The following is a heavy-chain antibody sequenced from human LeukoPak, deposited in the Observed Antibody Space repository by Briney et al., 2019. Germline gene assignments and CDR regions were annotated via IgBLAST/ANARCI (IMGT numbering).Heavy chain of an antibody. CDR2: ISYDGSNK. J-gene: IGHJ4*02. CDR3: AKTVDGFWSGYYGY. CDR1: GFTFSSYA. D-gene: IGHD3-3*01. V-gene: IGHV3-30-3*02. Sequence: GGSLRLSCAASGFTFSSYAMHGVRQAPGKGLEGVAVISYDGSNKYYADSVKGRFTISRDNSKNTLYLQMNSLRAEDTAVYYCAKTVDGFWSGYYGYWGQGTLVTVSS.